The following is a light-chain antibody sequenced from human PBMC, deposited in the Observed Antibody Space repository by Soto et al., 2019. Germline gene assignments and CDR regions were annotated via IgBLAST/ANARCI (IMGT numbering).Light chain of an antibody. CDR2: AAS. V-gene: IGKV1-39*01. CDR1: QSIGNS. CDR3: QQYNNWPLVT. J-gene: IGKJ5*01. Sequence: DIQMTQSPSSLSASVGDRVTLTCRASQSIGNSLNWYQHKPGKAPKLLIYAASTLQSGVPSRFSGSGSGTDFTLTISSLQSEDFAVYYCQQYNNWPLVTFGQGTRLEIK.